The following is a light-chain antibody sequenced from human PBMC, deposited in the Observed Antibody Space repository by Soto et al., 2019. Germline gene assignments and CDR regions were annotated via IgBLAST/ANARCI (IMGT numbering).Light chain of an antibody. CDR1: QSLLHSNGDND. CDR3: MQARQTPWT. J-gene: IGKJ1*01. CDR2: LGS. V-gene: IGKV2-28*01. Sequence: DIVMTQSPLSLTVTPGEPASISCRSSQSLLHSNGDNDLDWYLQKPGQSPQLLIYLGSSRSSGVPDRFSGSGSGTDFTLKISRVEAEDVGVYYCMQARQTPWTFGQGTKVEIK.